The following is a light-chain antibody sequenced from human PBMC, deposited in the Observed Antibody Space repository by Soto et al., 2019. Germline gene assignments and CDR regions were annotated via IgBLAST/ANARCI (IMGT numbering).Light chain of an antibody. V-gene: IGKV1-9*01. CDR3: QQYGGMPIT. CDR1: EGISTY. CDR2: AAS. J-gene: IGKJ4*01. Sequence: IQLTQSPSSLSASVGDRVTITCRASEGISTYVAWYQQKPRTAPKLLIYAASTLQSGVPSRFSGSGSGTHFTLTIISLQPEDFATYYCQQYGGMPITFGGGTKVEI.